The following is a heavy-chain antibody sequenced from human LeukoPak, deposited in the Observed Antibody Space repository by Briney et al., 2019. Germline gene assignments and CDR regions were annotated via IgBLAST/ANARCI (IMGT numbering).Heavy chain of an antibody. Sequence: GGSLRLSCAASGFTFSSYAMNWVRQAPGKGLEGVSAISKSGTYIKYADSVKGRFTVSRDDAKNSLFLQMNSLRVEDTALYFCTREVLIVVEPASNTIDFWGQGTRVTVSS. D-gene: IGHD2-2*01. CDR2: ISKSGTYI. V-gene: IGHV3-21*01. CDR1: GFTFSSYA. J-gene: IGHJ4*02. CDR3: TREVLIVVEPASNTIDF.